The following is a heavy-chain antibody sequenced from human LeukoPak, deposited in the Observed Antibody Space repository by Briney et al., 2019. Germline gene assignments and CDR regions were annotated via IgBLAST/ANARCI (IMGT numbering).Heavy chain of an antibody. CDR3: AKDRAKAMASYYFDY. CDR1: GFAFSSYA. CDR2: ISDSGGNT. Sequence: PGGSLRLSCAASGFAFSSYAMSWVRQAPGKGLEWVSTISDSGGNTYYADSVKGRFTISRDNSKNTLYLQMNSLRAEDTAVYYCAKDRAKAMASYYFDYWGQGTLVTVSS. V-gene: IGHV3-23*01. J-gene: IGHJ4*02. D-gene: IGHD5-18*01.